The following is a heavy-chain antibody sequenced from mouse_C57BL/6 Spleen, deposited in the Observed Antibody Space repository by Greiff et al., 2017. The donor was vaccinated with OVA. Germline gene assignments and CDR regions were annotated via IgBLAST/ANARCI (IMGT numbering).Heavy chain of an antibody. CDR3: ALYDGYPWYFDV. CDR2: IYPGSGSN. J-gene: IGHJ1*03. V-gene: IGHV1-55*01. D-gene: IGHD2-3*01. CDR1: GYTFTSYW. Sequence: QVQLQQPGAELVKPGASVKMSCKASGYTFTSYWITWVKQRPGQGLEWIGDIYPGSGSNTYNEKFKSKATLTVDTSSSTAYMQLRSLTSEDSAVYYCALYDGYPWYFDVWGTGTTVTVSS.